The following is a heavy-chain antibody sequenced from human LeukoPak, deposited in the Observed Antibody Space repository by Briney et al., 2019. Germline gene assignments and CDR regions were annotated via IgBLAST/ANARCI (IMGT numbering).Heavy chain of an antibody. CDR1: GYTLTELS. CDR3: ATVDSYGGYYFDY. J-gene: IGHJ4*02. D-gene: IGHD5-18*01. V-gene: IGHV1-24*01. Sequence: ASVKVSCKVSGYTLTELSMHWVRQAPGKGLEWMGGFDPEDGETIYAQKFQGRVTMTEDTSTDTAYMEMSSLRSEDTAVYYCATVDSYGGYYFDYWGQGTLVTVSS. CDR2: FDPEDGET.